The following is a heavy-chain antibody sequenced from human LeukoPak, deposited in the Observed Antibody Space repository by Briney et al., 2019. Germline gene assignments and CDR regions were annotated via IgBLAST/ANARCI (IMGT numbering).Heavy chain of an antibody. CDR2: INPNSGGT. CDR1: GKSLALYY. V-gene: IGHV1-2*02. Sequence: GPVEASCKASGKSLALYYMHWVRQAPGQRVEWMGWINPNSGGTNYAQKVQGRVTMTRDMSTSTVYMELSSLRSEDTAVYYCARERLSYGDRNLFDPWGQGTLVTVSS. CDR3: ARERLSYGDRNLFDP. D-gene: IGHD4-17*01. J-gene: IGHJ5*02.